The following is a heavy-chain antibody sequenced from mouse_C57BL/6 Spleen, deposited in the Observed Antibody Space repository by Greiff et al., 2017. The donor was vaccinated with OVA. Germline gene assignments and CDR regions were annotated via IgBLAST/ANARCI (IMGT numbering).Heavy chain of an antibody. CDR2: ISDGGSYT. J-gene: IGHJ3*01. CDR1: GFTFSSYA. Sequence: EVMLVESGGGLVKPGGSLKLSCAASGFTFSSYAMSWVRQTPEKRLEWVATISDGGSYTYYPDNVKGRFTISRDNAKNNLYLQMSHLKSEDTAMYYCAREGTAQASAYWGQGTLVTVSA. D-gene: IGHD3-2*02. CDR3: AREGTAQASAY. V-gene: IGHV5-4*01.